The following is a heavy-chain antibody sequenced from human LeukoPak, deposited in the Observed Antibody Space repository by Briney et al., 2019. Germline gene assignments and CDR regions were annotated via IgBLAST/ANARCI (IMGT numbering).Heavy chain of an antibody. CDR2: INHSGST. J-gene: IGHJ5*02. CDR1: GGSFSGYY. V-gene: IGHV4-34*01. CDR3: ASSRRRFDP. Sequence: KTSETLSLTCAVYGGSFSGYYWSWIRQPPGKGLEWIGEINHSGSTNYNPSLKSRVTISVDTSKNQFSLKLSSVTAADTAVYYCASSRRRFDPWGQGTLVTVSS.